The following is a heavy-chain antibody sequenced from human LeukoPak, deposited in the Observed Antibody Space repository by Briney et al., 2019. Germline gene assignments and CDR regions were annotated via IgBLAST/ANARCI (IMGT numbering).Heavy chain of an antibody. CDR3: ASLPWGVRGVIIQDFDY. V-gene: IGHV4-34*01. CDR1: GGSFSGYY. Sequence: PSETLSLTCAVYGGSFSGYYWSWIRQPPGKGLEWIGEINHSGSTNYNPSLKSRVTISVDTSKNQFSLKLSSVTAADTAVYYCASLPWGVRGVIIQDFDYGGQGTLVTVSS. D-gene: IGHD3-10*01. J-gene: IGHJ4*02. CDR2: INHSGST.